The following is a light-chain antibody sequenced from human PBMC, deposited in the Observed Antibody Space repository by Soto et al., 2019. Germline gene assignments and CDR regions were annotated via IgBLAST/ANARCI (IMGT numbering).Light chain of an antibody. Sequence: EIVLTQSPGTLSLSPGERATLSCRASQSVSSSYLAWYQQKPGQAPRLHIYGASSRATGTPGRFSGSGSGTDFTLTISRLEPEDFAVYYCQQYGSSPPYTFGQGTKLEIK. V-gene: IGKV3-20*01. J-gene: IGKJ2*01. CDR1: QSVSSSY. CDR3: QQYGSSPPYT. CDR2: GAS.